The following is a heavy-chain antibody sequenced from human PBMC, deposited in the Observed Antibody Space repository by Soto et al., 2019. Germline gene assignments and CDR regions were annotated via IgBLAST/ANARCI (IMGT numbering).Heavy chain of an antibody. J-gene: IGHJ4*02. CDR1: GFTFSSYG. CDR2: ISYDGSNK. Sequence: QVQLVESGGGVVQPGRSLRLSCAASGFTFSSYGMHWVRQAPGKGLEWVAVISYDGSNKYYADSVKDRFTISRDNSKNTLYLQMNSLRAEDTAVYYCAKDRIVGATRLPYYDYWGQGTLVTVSS. CDR3: AKDRIVGATRLPYYDY. D-gene: IGHD1-26*01. V-gene: IGHV3-30*18.